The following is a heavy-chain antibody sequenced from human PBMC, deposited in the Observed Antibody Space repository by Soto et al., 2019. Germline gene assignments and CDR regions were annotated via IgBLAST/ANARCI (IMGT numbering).Heavy chain of an antibody. Sequence: PGGSLRLSCEASGGPFSTYAMSWVRQAPGKGLEWVSTISDSGGRTNYGDSVKGRFTISRDNSKNTLYLQMNSLRAEDTAVYYCAKDTTYCSGGSCYSSYYGYWGQGTLVTVSS. D-gene: IGHD2-15*01. CDR1: GGPFSTYA. CDR2: ISDSGGRT. J-gene: IGHJ4*02. V-gene: IGHV3-23*01. CDR3: AKDTTYCSGGSCYSSYYGY.